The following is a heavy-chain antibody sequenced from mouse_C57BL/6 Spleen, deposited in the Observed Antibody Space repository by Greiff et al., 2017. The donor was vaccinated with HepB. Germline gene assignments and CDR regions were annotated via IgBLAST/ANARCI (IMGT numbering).Heavy chain of an antibody. CDR2: IHPNSGST. CDR3: TISELCRFDY. Sequence: QVQLQQPGAELVKPGASVKLSCKASGYTFTSYWMHWVKQRPGQGLEWIGMIHPNSGSTNYNEKFKSKATLTVDKSSSTAYMQLSSLTSEDSAVYYCTISELCRFDYWGQGTTRTGSS. V-gene: IGHV1-64*01. J-gene: IGHJ2*01. CDR1: GYTFTSYW. D-gene: IGHD3-1*01.